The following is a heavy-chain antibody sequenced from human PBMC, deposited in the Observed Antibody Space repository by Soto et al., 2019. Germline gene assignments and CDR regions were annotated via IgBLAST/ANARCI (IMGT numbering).Heavy chain of an antibody. J-gene: IGHJ2*01. V-gene: IGHV3-74*01. Sequence: EVQLVESGGKLVQPGGSLTLSCAASGFTFKNHWMHWVRQAPGKGPVWVSRIHYDGSNTRYADSVNGRFTISRDNAKNTLYLHLSSLKVDDTAVYYCARDWYNCSSGSARGGHWYFDLWGRGTLVTVSS. CDR1: GFTFKNHW. CDR2: IHYDGSNT. CDR3: ARDWYNCSSGSARGGHWYFDL. D-gene: IGHD3-10*01.